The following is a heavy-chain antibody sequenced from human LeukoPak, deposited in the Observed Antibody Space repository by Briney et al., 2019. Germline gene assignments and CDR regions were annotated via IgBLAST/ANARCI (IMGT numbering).Heavy chain of an antibody. CDR1: GFDFSSNW. J-gene: IGHJ5*02. D-gene: IGHD6-13*01. CDR3: ARVSSSSWLAWFDP. V-gene: IGHV3-74*01. Sequence: SGGSLRLSCAASGFDFSSNWMHWVRHAPGQGLVWVSRIKGDGISTNYADSVKGRFTISRDIAKNTLYLQMNSLRAEDTAVYYCARVSSSSWLAWFDPWGQGTLVTVSS. CDR2: IKGDGIST.